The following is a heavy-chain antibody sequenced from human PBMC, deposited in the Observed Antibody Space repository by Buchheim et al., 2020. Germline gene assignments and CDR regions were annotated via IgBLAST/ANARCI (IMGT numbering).Heavy chain of an antibody. CDR2: IYYSGNT. CDR3: ARDRSWGGAGY. Sequence: QVQLQESGPGLVKPSETLSLTCTVSGGSVSSEHYYWSWIRQPPGKGLEWIGYIYYSGNTNYNPSLKSRVTISVDTSKNQFSLRLSSVTAADTAVYYCARDRSWGGAGYWGQGTL. CDR1: GGSVSSEHYY. D-gene: IGHD3-16*01. J-gene: IGHJ4*02. V-gene: IGHV4-61*01.